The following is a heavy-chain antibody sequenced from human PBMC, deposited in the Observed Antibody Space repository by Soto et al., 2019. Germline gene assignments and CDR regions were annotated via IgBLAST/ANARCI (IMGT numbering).Heavy chain of an antibody. CDR3: ARSYYYDSSGYYRTGDAFDI. Sequence: GASVKVSCKASGGTFSSYAISWVRQAPGQGLEWMGGIIPIFGTASYAQKFQGRVTITADESTSTAYMELSSLRSEDTAVYYCARSYYYDSSGYYRTGDAFDIWGQGTMVTVSS. CDR1: GGTFSSYA. CDR2: IIPIFGTA. J-gene: IGHJ3*02. D-gene: IGHD3-22*01. V-gene: IGHV1-69*13.